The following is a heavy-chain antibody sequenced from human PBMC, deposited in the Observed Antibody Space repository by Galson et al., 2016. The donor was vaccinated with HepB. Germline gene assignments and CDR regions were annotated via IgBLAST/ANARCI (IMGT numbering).Heavy chain of an antibody. CDR3: ARTHYSDFKYFDY. CDR2: IDWDDDK. Sequence: LIDWDDDKSYRASLKTRLTISKDTSKNQVVLTMTNMDPMDTATYYCARTHYSDFKYFDYWGRGTLVTVSS. D-gene: IGHD4-11*01. J-gene: IGHJ4*02. V-gene: IGHV2-70*01.